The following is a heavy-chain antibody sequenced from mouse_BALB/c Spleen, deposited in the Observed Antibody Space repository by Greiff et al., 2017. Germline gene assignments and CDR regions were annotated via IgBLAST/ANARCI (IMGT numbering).Heavy chain of an antibody. CDR3: ARSDYYGYDPLFDY. V-gene: IGHV1S81*02. CDR2: INPSNGRT. Sequence: QVQLQQPGAELVKPGASVKLSCKASGYTFTSYWMHWVKQRPGQGLEWIGEINPSNGRTNYNEKFKSKATLTVDKSSSTAYMQLSSLTSEDSAVYYCARSDYYGYDPLFDYWGQGTTLTVSS. D-gene: IGHD2-2*01. CDR1: GYTFTSYW. J-gene: IGHJ2*01.